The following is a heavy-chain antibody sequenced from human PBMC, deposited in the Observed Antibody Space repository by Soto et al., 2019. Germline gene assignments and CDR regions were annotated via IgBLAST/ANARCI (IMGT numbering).Heavy chain of an antibody. Sequence: SQTLSLTCTVSGGSISSYYWSWIRQPPGKGLEWVGYISYSGSTNYNPSLKSRVTISVDTSKNQFSLKLSSVTAADTAVYYCARRPLGGGSSWYSGWFDPWGQGTLVTVSS. CDR2: ISYSGST. CDR3: ARRPLGGGSSWYSGWFDP. CDR1: GGSISSYY. V-gene: IGHV4-59*08. J-gene: IGHJ5*02. D-gene: IGHD6-13*01.